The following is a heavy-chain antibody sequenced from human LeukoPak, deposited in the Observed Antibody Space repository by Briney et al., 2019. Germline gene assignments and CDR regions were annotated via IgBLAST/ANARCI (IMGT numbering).Heavy chain of an antibody. V-gene: IGHV4-30-4*01. J-gene: IGHJ4*02. Sequence: SQTLSLTCTVSGGSIGSGDYYWSWIRQPPGTGQEWIGYIYYSGSTYYNPSLKSRVTISVDTSKNQFSLKLSSVTAADTAVYYCARVGFGELLIDYWGQGTLVTVSS. CDR3: ARVGFGELLIDY. CDR2: IYYSGST. D-gene: IGHD3-10*01. CDR1: GGSIGSGDYY.